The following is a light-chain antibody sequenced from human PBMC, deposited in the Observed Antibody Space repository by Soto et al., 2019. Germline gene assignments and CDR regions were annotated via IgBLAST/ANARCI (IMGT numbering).Light chain of an antibody. J-gene: IGKJ3*01. CDR2: GAS. V-gene: IGKV3-20*01. CDR3: QQYGSSPRFT. Sequence: EIVLTQSPGTLSLSPGERATLSCRASQSVSSSYLAWYQQKPGQAPRLLIYGASSRATGIPDRFSGSGSGTDFPLTISRLEPEDFAVYYCQQYGSSPRFTFGPRTKVDIK. CDR1: QSVSSSY.